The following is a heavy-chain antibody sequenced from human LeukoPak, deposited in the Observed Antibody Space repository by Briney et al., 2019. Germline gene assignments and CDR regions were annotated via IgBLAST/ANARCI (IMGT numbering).Heavy chain of an antibody. CDR1: GGSISSYY. V-gene: IGHV4-59*08. CDR2: IYYSGST. Sequence: SETLSLTCTVSGGSISSYYWSWIRQPPGKGLEWIGYIYYSGSTNYNPSLKSRVTISVDTSKNQFSLKLSSVTAADTAVYYRARHGYYYGSGSYPDAFDIWGQGTIVTVSS. CDR3: ARHGYYYGSGSYPDAFDI. D-gene: IGHD3-10*01. J-gene: IGHJ3*02.